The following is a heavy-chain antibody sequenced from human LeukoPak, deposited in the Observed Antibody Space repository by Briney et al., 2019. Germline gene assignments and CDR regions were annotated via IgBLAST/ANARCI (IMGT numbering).Heavy chain of an antibody. CDR3: ASSDYYDSSGYSLYFDY. CDR2: IYYSGST. V-gene: IGHV4-39*01. D-gene: IGHD3-22*01. CDR1: GGSISSSSYY. Sequence: SETLSLTRTVSGGSISSSSYYWGWIRQPPGKGLEWIGSIYYSGSTYYNPSLKSRVTISVDTSKNQFSLKLSSVTAADTAVYYCASSDYYDSSGYSLYFDYWGQGTLVTVSS. J-gene: IGHJ4*02.